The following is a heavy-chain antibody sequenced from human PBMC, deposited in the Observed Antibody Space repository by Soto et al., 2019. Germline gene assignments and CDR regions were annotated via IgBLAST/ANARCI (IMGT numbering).Heavy chain of an antibody. CDR3: ASGLVDTAMVTYYYYGMDV. CDR1: GGSISSGGYY. V-gene: IGHV4-31*03. D-gene: IGHD5-18*01. Sequence: QVQLQESGPGLVKPSQTLSLTCTVSGGSISSGGYYWSWIRQHPGKGLEWIGYIYYSGSTYYNPSLKSRVTISVDTSKNQCSLKLSSVTAADTAVYYCASGLVDTAMVTYYYYGMDVWGQGTTVTVSS. CDR2: IYYSGST. J-gene: IGHJ6*02.